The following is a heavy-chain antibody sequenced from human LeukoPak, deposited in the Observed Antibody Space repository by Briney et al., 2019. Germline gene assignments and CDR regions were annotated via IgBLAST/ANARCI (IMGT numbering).Heavy chain of an antibody. CDR1: GSTFSSYA. Sequence: GGSLRLSCAASGSTFSSYAMHWVRQAPGKGLEWVAVISYDGSNKYYADSVKGRFTISRDNSKNTLYLQMNSLRAEDTAVYYCARLSHGSGIGTFDYWGQGTLVTVSS. D-gene: IGHD3-10*01. J-gene: IGHJ4*02. CDR2: ISYDGSNK. V-gene: IGHV3-30-3*01. CDR3: ARLSHGSGIGTFDY.